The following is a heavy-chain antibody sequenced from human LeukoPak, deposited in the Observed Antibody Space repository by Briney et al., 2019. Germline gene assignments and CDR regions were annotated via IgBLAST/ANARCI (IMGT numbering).Heavy chain of an antibody. Sequence: SETLSLTCAVYGETFIHNFWTWIRQPPGKGLEWIGQINHSGSTYSNPSLKSRVTILVDTSKNQFSLKLTSVTAAETAVYYCARAMPYFYGSIAVPDTIDYWGQGILVTVSS. D-gene: IGHD6-19*01. J-gene: IGHJ4*02. V-gene: IGHV4-34*01. CDR1: GETFIHNF. CDR2: INHSGST. CDR3: ARAMPYFYGSIAVPDTIDY.